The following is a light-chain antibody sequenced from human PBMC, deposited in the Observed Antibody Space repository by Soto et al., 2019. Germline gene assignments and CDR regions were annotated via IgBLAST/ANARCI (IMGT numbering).Light chain of an antibody. CDR2: GNT. J-gene: IGLJ2*01. V-gene: IGLV1-40*01. CDR3: LSCGSSMSVV. Sequence: QSVLTQPPSVSGATVQRVTISCTGSSSNIGAGYDVHWYQQLPGRAPKLLIYGNTNRPSGVPDRFSGSKSGTSASRAITVNQAEDEADYYCLSCGSSMSVVVVGGTKPTVL. CDR1: SSNIGAGYD.